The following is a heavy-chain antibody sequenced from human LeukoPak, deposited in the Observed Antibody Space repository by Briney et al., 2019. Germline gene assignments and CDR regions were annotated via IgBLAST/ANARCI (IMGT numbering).Heavy chain of an antibody. V-gene: IGHV3-30-3*01. CDR2: ISYDGSNK. Sequence: SGGSLRLSCAASGFTFSSYAMHWVRQAPGKGLEWVAVISYDGSNKYYADSVKGRFTISRDNSKNTLYPQMNSLRAEDTAVYYCAKDPHWNYWFLDGMDVWGQGTTVTVSS. D-gene: IGHD1-7*01. J-gene: IGHJ6*02. CDR1: GFTFSSYA. CDR3: AKDPHWNYWFLDGMDV.